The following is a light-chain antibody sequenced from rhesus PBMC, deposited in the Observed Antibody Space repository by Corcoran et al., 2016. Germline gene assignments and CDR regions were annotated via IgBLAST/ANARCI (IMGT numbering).Light chain of an antibody. V-gene: IGKV3-24*03. CDR1: QSVSSS. Sequence: EIVMTQSPATPSLSPGERATLSCRASQSVSSSLAWYQQKPGQAPRLLIYGASSRATAIPDRFSGSGSGTEFTLTISSLEPEDVVVYFYRQSSNWPRLTFGGGTKVELK. CDR2: GAS. CDR3: RQSSNWPRLT. J-gene: IGKJ4*01.